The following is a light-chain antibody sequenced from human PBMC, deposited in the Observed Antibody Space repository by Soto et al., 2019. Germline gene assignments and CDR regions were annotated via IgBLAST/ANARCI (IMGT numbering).Light chain of an antibody. CDR1: QSVSSY. Sequence: IVLTQSPATLSLSPGERATLSCRASQSVSSYLAWYQQNPGKAPRLLIYDASNRATGIPARFSGSGSGTDFTLTISSLEPEDFAAYYCQQHSNWPLTFGQGTKVEIK. J-gene: IGKJ1*01. CDR3: QQHSNWPLT. CDR2: DAS. V-gene: IGKV3-11*01.